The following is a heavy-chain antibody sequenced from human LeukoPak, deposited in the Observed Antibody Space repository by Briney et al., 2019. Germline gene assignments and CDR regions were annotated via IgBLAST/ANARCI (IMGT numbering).Heavy chain of an antibody. CDR3: ARHPLRLGMDV. CDR1: GDSISTTSYY. D-gene: IGHD3-3*01. V-gene: IGHV4-39*01. J-gene: IGHJ6*02. CDR2: IHHSGST. Sequence: SETLSLTCTVSGDSISTTSYYWDWLRQPPGKGLEWIVSIHHSGSTYYNPSLKSRVTISVDTSKSQFSLRLSSVTAADTGVYYCARHPLRLGMDVWGQGTTVTVSS.